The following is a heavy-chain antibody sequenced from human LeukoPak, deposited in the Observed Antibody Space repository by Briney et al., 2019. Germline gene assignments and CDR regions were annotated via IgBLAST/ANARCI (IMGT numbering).Heavy chain of an antibody. V-gene: IGHV1-69*13. D-gene: IGHD3-22*01. CDR3: ARPTSDYDSSGYYAT. CDR1: GGTFSSYA. J-gene: IGHJ4*02. CDR2: IIPIFGTA. Sequence: SVNVSCKASGGTFSSYAISWVRQAPGQGLEWMGGIIPIFGTANYAQKFQGRVTITADESTSTAYMELSSLRSEDTAVYYCARPTSDYDSSGYYATWGQGTLVTVSS.